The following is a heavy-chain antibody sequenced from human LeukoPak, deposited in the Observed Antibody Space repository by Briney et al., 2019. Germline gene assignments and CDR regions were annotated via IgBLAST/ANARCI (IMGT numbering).Heavy chain of an antibody. J-gene: IGHJ4*02. CDR2: IYRSGST. CDR1: GGSISSSSYY. Sequence: SETLSLTCTVSGGSISSSSYYWGWIRQPPGTGLEWIGSIYRSGSTYYNPSLKSRVTISVDTSKNQFSLKLSSVTAADTAVYYCARDLDPGAPSTEYYFDYWGQGTLVTVSS. D-gene: IGHD1-26*01. V-gene: IGHV4-39*07. CDR3: ARDLDPGAPSTEYYFDY.